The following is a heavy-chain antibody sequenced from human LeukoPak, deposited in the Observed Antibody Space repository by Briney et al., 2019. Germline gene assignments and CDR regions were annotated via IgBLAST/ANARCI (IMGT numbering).Heavy chain of an antibody. D-gene: IGHD3-16*01. CDR3: AKDYAVGSIDY. CDR1: GFTFSSYG. Sequence: GGTLRLSCAASGFTFSSYGMSWVRQAPGKGLEWVSAISGSGGSTYYADSVRGRFTISRDNSKNTVFLQMNSLRAEDSAVYYCAKDYAVGSIDYWGQGTLVTVSS. CDR2: ISGSGGST. V-gene: IGHV3-23*01. J-gene: IGHJ4*02.